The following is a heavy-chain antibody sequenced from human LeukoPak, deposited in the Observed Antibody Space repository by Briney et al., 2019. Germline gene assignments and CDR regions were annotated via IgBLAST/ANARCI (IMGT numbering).Heavy chain of an antibody. Sequence: GGSLRLSCAASRFTFSSYGMHWVRQAPGKGLEWVAVIWYDGSNKYYADSVKGRFTNSRDNSKNTLYLQMNSLRAEDTAVYYCARDSRYCSGGSCYSVSDYWGQGTLVTVSS. V-gene: IGHV3-33*01. CDR2: IWYDGSNK. CDR3: ARDSRYCSGGSCYSVSDY. J-gene: IGHJ4*02. CDR1: RFTFSSYG. D-gene: IGHD2-15*01.